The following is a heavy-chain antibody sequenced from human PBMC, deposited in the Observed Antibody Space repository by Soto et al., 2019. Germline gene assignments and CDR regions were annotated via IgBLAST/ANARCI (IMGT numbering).Heavy chain of an antibody. CDR2: ISSSSSTI. D-gene: IGHD1-1*01. CDR3: ASPRLSSDGTTPIDY. Sequence: GGSLRLSCAASGFTFSSYSMNWVRQAPGKGLEWVSYISSSSSTIYYADSVKGRFTISRDNSKSTLYLQMNSLRAEDTAVYYCASPRLSSDGTTPIDYWGQGTLVTVSS. CDR1: GFTFSSYS. V-gene: IGHV3-48*01. J-gene: IGHJ4*02.